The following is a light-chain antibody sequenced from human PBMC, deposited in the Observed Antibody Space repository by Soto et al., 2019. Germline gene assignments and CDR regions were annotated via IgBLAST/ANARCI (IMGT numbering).Light chain of an antibody. CDR2: GAS. CDR1: QTIRKS. CDR3: QQSYSTPWT. V-gene: IGKV1-39*01. Sequence: DIQMTQSPSSLSASIGDRVTITCRASQTIRKSLNWYQQKAETAPKLLIFGASSLQSGVPSRFSASGSGTEFTLTFNSLQPEDFATYHCQQSYSTPWTFGQGTKVDIK. J-gene: IGKJ1*01.